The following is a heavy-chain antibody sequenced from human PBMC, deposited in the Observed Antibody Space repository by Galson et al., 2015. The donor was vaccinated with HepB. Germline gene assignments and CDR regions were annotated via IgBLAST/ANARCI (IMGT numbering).Heavy chain of an antibody. CDR1: GGTFSSYA. Sequence: SVKVSCKASGGTFSSYAISWVRQAPGQGLEWMGGIIPIFGTANYAQKFQGRVTITADESTSTAYMELSSLRSEDTAVYYCAREGGWVVAATNPAFDIWGQGTMGTVSS. V-gene: IGHV1-69*13. CDR3: AREGGWVVAATNPAFDI. CDR2: IIPIFGTA. D-gene: IGHD1-26*01. J-gene: IGHJ3*02.